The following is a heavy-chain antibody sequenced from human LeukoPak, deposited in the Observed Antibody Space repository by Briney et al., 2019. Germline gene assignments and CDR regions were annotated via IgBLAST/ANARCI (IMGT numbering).Heavy chain of an antibody. D-gene: IGHD6-13*01. V-gene: IGHV3-73*01. Sequence: PGGSLRLSCAASGFSFSGSGMHWVRQASGKGLEWVGHIRSKSDNYATTYTASVEGRFTISRDNSRNTAFLHMNSLKTEDTAVYYCSTVGSIQVAARDYWGQGTLVTVSS. CDR1: GFSFSGSG. CDR2: IRSKSDNYAT. J-gene: IGHJ4*02. CDR3: STVGSIQVAARDY.